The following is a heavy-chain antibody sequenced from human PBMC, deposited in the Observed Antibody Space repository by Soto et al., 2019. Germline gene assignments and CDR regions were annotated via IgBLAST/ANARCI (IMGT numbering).Heavy chain of an antibody. CDR1: GFTFSDYY. V-gene: IGHV3-11*04. CDR3: ARDGIAAADRLKTWFAP. J-gene: IGHJ5*02. Sequence: QVQLVESGGGLVKPGGSLRLSCAASGFTFSDYYMSWIRQAPGKGLALVSYISSSGRTIYYADSVKGRFTISRDNAKNSLYLQMNSLRAEDTAVYYCARDGIAAADRLKTWFAPWVQGTVVTVCS. CDR2: ISSSGRTI. D-gene: IGHD6-13*01.